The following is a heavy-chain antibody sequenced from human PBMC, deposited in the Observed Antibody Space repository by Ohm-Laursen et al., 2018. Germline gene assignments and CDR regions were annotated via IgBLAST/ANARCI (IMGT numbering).Heavy chain of an antibody. D-gene: IGHD3-22*01. CDR1: GFTVRSNY. V-gene: IGHV3-48*01. J-gene: IGHJ4*02. Sequence: GSLRLSCAASGFTVRSNYMSWARQAPGKGLEWVSYISSSSSTIYYADSVKGRFTISRDNAKNSLYLQMNSLRAEDTAVYYCARDRHYYDSSGYYYLDYWGQGTLVTVSS. CDR3: ARDRHYYDSSGYYYLDY. CDR2: ISSSSSTI.